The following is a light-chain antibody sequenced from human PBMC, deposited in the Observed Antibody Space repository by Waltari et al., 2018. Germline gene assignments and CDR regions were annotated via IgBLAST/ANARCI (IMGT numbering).Light chain of an antibody. J-gene: IGKJ2*01. CDR3: QQFSTTPYT. CDR1: QNLLYSSNNKNF. V-gene: IGKV4-1*01. Sequence: DIVMTQSPGSLAVSLGERATISCTSSQNLLYSSNNKNFLAWYQLKTGQRPRLLISWASTRESVVPDRFSGSGSGTDFTHTISSLQPEDVAVYYCQQFSTTPYTFGQGTKLEIK. CDR2: WAS.